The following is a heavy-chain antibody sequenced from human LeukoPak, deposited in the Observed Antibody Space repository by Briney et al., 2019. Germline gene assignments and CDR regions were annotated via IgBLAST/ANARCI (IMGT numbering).Heavy chain of an antibody. Sequence: PSETLSLTCTVSGGSISSYYWSWIRQPPGKGLEWIGYIYDSGSTNYNPSLKSRVTISVDTSKNQFSLKLSSVTAADTAVYYCARDLGVNYYYYMDVWGKGTTVTVSS. CDR3: ARDLGVNYYYYMDV. CDR2: IYDSGST. J-gene: IGHJ6*03. CDR1: GGSISSYY. V-gene: IGHV4-59*01. D-gene: IGHD2-21*01.